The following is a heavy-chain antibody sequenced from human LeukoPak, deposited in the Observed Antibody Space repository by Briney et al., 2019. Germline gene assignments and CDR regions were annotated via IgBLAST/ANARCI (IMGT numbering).Heavy chain of an antibody. CDR3: ASRGYELYYYYMDV. CDR1: GYTFTSYD. V-gene: IGHV1-2*02. D-gene: IGHD5-12*01. CDR2: INPNSGGT. Sequence: ASVKVSCKASGYTFTSYDINWVRQATGQGLEWMGWINPNSGGTNYAQKFQGRVTMTRDTSISTAYMELSRLRSDDTAVYYCASRGYELYYYYMDVWGKGTTVTVSS. J-gene: IGHJ6*03.